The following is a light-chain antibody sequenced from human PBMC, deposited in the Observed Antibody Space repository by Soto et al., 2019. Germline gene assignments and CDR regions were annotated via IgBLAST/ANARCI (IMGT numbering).Light chain of an antibody. Sequence: QSVLTQPASVSGSPGQSITISCTGTGSDVGGYDYVSWYQQQSGKAPKLIIYEVSSRPSGVSNRFSGSKSGNTASLTISGLQADDEADYYCDSFTSSRAYVFGVGTKLTVL. V-gene: IGLV2-14*01. CDR3: DSFTSSRAYV. J-gene: IGLJ1*01. CDR1: GSDVGGYDY. CDR2: EVS.